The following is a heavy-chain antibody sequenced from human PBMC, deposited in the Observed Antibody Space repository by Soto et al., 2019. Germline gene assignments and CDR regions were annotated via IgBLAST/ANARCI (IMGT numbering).Heavy chain of an antibody. Sequence: QVQLVQSGAEVKKPGSSVTVSCKTSGGTFSKDAINWVRQAPGQGLEWMGLLIPVFGSPIYAQKFQGRIRIAPDESTSTAFMDLSSLRSEDTAVYYCTRVLGYSFEPGKTRYYAMDVWGQGTTVSVSS. CDR1: GGTFSKDA. J-gene: IGHJ6*02. CDR2: LIPVFGSP. V-gene: IGHV1-69*01. CDR3: TRVLGYSFEPGKTRYYAMDV. D-gene: IGHD1-1*01.